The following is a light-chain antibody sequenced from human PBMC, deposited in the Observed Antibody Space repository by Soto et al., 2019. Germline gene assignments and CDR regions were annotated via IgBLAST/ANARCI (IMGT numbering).Light chain of an antibody. CDR3: QQYSTFWT. CDR1: QGISAS. V-gene: IGKV1-5*01. Sequence: DIQMTQSPSTLSASVGDRVTVTCRASQGISASLAWFQQRPGKAPKLLIYDVSSLESGVPSRFSGSGSGTEFTLTISSLQPDDFATYYCQQYSTFWTFGQGTKVE. J-gene: IGKJ1*01. CDR2: DVS.